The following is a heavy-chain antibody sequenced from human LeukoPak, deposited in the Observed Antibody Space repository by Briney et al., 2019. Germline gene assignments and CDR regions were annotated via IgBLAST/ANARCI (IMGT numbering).Heavy chain of an antibody. D-gene: IGHD6-19*01. J-gene: IGHJ6*02. CDR1: GFTFTDYY. V-gene: IGHV1-2*02. CDR3: ARSFYSSGWYYYYYGMDV. Sequence: GASVKVSCKASGFTFTDYYIHWVRQAPGQGLEWMGWINPNSGDTNYAQKFQGRVTMTRDTSINTAYMELSRLRSDDTAVYYCARSFYSSGWYYYYYGMDVWGQGTTVTVSS. CDR2: INPNSGDT.